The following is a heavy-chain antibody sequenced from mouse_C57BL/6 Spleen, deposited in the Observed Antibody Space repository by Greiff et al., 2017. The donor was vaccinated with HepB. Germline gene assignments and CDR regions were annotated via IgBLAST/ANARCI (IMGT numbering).Heavy chain of an antibody. J-gene: IGHJ3*01. CDR2: IDPSDSYT. D-gene: IGHD2-2*01. CDR1: GYTFTSYW. Sequence: QVQLQQPGAELVMPGASVKLSCKASGYTFTSYWMHWVKQRPGQGLEWIGEIDPSDSYTNYNQKFKGKSTLTVDKSSSTAYMQLRSLTSEDSAVYYCARLRDGYDVGGLAYWGQGTLVTVSA. V-gene: IGHV1-69*01. CDR3: ARLRDGYDVGGLAY.